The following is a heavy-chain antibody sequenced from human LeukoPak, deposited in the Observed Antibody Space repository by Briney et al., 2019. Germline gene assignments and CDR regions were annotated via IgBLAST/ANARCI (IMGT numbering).Heavy chain of an antibody. V-gene: IGHV4-59*01. CDR2: IYYIGST. D-gene: IGHD1-14*01. CDR3: ARVNTGRVTLDY. CDR1: GDSINKNY. Sequence: SETLSLTCTVSGDSINKNYWSWIRQSPGKGLEWIGYIYYIGSTNYNPSLASRITISLDTSKSQFSLTLNSVTAADTAIYFCARVNTGRVTLDYWGQGILVTVSS. J-gene: IGHJ4*02.